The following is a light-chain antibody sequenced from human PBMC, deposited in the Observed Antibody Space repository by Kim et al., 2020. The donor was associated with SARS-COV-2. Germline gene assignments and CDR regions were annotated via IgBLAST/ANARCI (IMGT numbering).Light chain of an antibody. CDR2: RNY. J-gene: IGLJ3*02. V-gene: IGLV1-47*01. CDR1: SSNIGSNY. CDR3: AAWDDRLSGPV. Sequence: QSVLTQPPSASGTPGQRVTISCSGSSSNIGSNYVYWYQHLPGTAPKLLIYRNYQRPSGVPDRFSGSKSGTSASLAISGLRSEDEGDYYCAAWDDRLSGPVFGGGTKLTVL.